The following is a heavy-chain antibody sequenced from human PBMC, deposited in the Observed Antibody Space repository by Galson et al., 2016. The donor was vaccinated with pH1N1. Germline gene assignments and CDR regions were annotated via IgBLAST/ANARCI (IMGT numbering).Heavy chain of an antibody. V-gene: IGHV3-7*01. CDR3: ARAIAQGDSY. J-gene: IGHJ4*02. CDR1: GFSLSSFW. D-gene: IGHD2-21*01. Sequence: SLRLSCAASGFSLSSFWMTWVRQAPGKGLEWVANINQDGSVKYYVDSVKGRFTISRDSAKNSLYLQMDSLRAEGTAIYYCARAIAQGDSYWGQGTLVTVSS. CDR2: INQDGSVK.